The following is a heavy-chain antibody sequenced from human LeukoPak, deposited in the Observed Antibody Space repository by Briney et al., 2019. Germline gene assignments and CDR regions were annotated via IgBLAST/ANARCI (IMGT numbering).Heavy chain of an antibody. J-gene: IGHJ6*03. CDR3: ARQESGVIAARRGSNYYYYMDV. V-gene: IGHV4-61*02. CDR1: GGSISSGSYY. D-gene: IGHD6-6*01. CDR2: IYTSGST. Sequence: SETLSLTCTVSGGSISSGSYYWSWIRQPAGKGLEWIGRIYTSGSTNYNPSLKSRVTISVDTSKNQFSLKLSSVTAADTAVYYCARQESGVIAARRGSNYYYYMDVWGKGTTVTVSS.